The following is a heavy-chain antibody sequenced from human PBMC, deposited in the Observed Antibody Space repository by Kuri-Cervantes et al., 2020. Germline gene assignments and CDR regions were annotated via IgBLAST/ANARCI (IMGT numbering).Heavy chain of an antibody. CDR2: INPNSGGT. D-gene: IGHD5-18*01. CDR1: GYTFTGYY. CDR3: ARDNLDTAMVNARRDFIAFDI. J-gene: IGHJ3*02. Sequence: ASVKVSCKASGYTFTGYYMHWVRQVPGQGLEWMGWINPNSGGTNYAQKFQGRVTMTRDTSISTAYMELSRLRSDDTAVYYCARDNLDTAMVNARRDFIAFDIWGQGTMVTVSS. V-gene: IGHV1-2*02.